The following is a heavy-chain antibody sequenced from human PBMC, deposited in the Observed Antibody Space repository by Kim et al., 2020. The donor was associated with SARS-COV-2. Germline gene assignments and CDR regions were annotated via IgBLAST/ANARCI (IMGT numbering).Heavy chain of an antibody. D-gene: IGHD2-15*01. CDR2: IYPGDSDT. V-gene: IGHV5-51*01. CDR3: PTHDCSGGSCYSLDAFDI. J-gene: IGHJ3*02. CDR1: GYSFTSYW. Sequence: GESLKISCKGSGYSFTSYWIGWVRQMPGKGLEWMGIIYPGDSDTRYSPSFQGQVTISADKSISTAYLQWSSLKASDTTMYYCPTHDCSGGSCYSLDAFDIWGQGTMVTVSS.